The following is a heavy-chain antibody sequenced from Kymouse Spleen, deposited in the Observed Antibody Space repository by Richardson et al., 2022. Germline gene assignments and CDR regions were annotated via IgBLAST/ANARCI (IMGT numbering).Heavy chain of an antibody. D-gene: IGHD3-3*01. V-gene: IGHV1-18*01. CDR3: ARDQGDFWSGYYYYYYGMDV. CDR1: GYTFTSYG. J-gene: IGHJ6*02. Sequence: QVQLVQSGAEVKKPGASVKVSCKASGYTFTSYGISWVRQAPGQGLEWMGWISAYNGNTNYAQKLQGRVTMTTDTSTSTAYMELRSLRSDDTAVYYCARDQGDFWSGYYYYYYGMDVWGQGTTVTVSS. CDR2: ISAYNGNT.